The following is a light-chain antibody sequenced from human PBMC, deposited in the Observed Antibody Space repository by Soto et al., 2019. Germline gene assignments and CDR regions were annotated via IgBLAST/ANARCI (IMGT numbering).Light chain of an antibody. J-gene: IGKJ4*01. CDR2: APS. CDR3: QQIYTYPLT. Sequence: IQVTQSPSXLSASVGDRVTITCRASRGISTSLAWYQQKPGKAPNLLIYAPSTLQSGVPSRFGGSGSGTEFTLTISGLQAEDFATYYCQQIYTYPLTFGGGTKVDIK. CDR1: RGISTS. V-gene: IGKV1-9*01.